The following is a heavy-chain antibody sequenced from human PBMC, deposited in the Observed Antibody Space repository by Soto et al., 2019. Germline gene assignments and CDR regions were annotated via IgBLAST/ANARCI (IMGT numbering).Heavy chain of an antibody. Sequence: PGGSLRLSCVASGFSFSNYAMTWVRQAPGKGLEWVSVISGSDGRTYYADSVKGRFTISRDNSKNTLYLQMNSLRAEDTAVYYCARVGKWRSNDYWGQGTLATVSS. V-gene: IGHV3-23*01. D-gene: IGHD7-27*01. CDR3: ARVGKWRSNDY. CDR2: ISGSDGRT. J-gene: IGHJ4*02. CDR1: GFSFSNYA.